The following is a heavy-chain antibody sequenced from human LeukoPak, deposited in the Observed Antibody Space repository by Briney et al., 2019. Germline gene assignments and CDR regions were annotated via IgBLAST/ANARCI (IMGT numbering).Heavy chain of an antibody. CDR1: GFTFSSYA. CDR3: AKDPYSNYRGYYFDY. V-gene: IGHV3-23*01. D-gene: IGHD4-11*01. Sequence: GGSPRLSCAASGFTFSSYAMSWVRQAPGKGLEWVSAISGSGGSTYCADSVKGRFTISRDNSKNTLYLQMNSLRAEDTAVYYCAKDPYSNYRGYYFDYWGQGTLVTVSS. J-gene: IGHJ4*02. CDR2: ISGSGGST.